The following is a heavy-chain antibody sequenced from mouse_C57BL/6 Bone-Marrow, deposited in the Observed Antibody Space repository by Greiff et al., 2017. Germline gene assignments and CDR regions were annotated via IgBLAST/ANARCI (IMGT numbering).Heavy chain of an antibody. J-gene: IGHJ3*01. CDR1: GYTFTSYW. CDR3: ARPRYGSSPAWFAY. D-gene: IGHD1-1*01. CDR2: IYPNSGST. V-gene: IGHV1-64*01. Sequence: VQLQQPGAELVKPGASVKLSCKASGYTFTSYWMHWVKQRPGQGLEWIGMIYPNSGSTNYNEKFKSKATLTVDKSSSTAYMQLSSLTSEDSAVYYCARPRYGSSPAWFAYWGQGTLVTVSA.